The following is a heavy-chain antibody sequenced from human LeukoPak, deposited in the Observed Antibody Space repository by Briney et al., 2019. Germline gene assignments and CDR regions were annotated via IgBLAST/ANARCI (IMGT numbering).Heavy chain of an antibody. CDR2: ISGSGGST. D-gene: IGHD3/OR15-3a*01. J-gene: IGHJ4*02. Sequence: GGSLRLSCAASGFTFSSYWMHWVRQAPGKGLEWVSAISGSGGSTYYADSVKGRFTISRDNSKNTLYLQMNSLRAEDTAVYYCAKVPRGHYFDYWGQGTLVTVSS. CDR3: AKVPRGHYFDY. V-gene: IGHV3-23*01. CDR1: GFTFSSYW.